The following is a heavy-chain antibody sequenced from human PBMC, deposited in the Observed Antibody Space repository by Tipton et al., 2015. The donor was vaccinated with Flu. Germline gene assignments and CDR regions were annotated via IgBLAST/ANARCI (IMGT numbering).Heavy chain of an antibody. V-gene: IGHV1-2*04. CDR3: ARGGPANWGSYSFDY. J-gene: IGHJ4*02. CDR2: INPNSGGT. Sequence: QSGAEVKKPGAPVKVSCKASGYTFTGYHMHWVRQAPGQGLEWRGWINPNSGGTNFAQKFQVWVTMTRDTSITTAYMELSRLRSDDTAVYYCARGGPANWGSYSFDYWGQGALVTVSS. D-gene: IGHD7-27*01. CDR1: GYTFTGYH.